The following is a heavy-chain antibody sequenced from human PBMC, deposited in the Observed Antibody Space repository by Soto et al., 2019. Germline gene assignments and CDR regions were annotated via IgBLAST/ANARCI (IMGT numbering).Heavy chain of an antibody. CDR2: ISYDGSNK. CDR3: AKDTTLSDYEGYYYYYGMDV. V-gene: IGHV3-30*18. CDR1: GFTFSSYG. Sequence: GGSLRLSCAASGFTFSSYGMHWVRQAPGKGLEWVAVISYDGSNKYYADSVKGRFTISRDNSKNTLYLQMNSLRAEDTAVYYCAKDTTLSDYEGYYYYYGMDVWGQGTTVTVSS. D-gene: IGHD4-17*01. J-gene: IGHJ6*02.